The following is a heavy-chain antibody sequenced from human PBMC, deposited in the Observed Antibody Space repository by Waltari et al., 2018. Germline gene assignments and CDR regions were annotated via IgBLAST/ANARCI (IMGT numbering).Heavy chain of an antibody. V-gene: IGHV3-30-3*01. D-gene: IGHD3-9*01. J-gene: IGHJ6*03. Sequence: QVQLVESGGGVVQPGRSLRLSCAASGFTFSSYAMHWVRQAPGKGLEWVAVISYDGSNKYSADSVKGRFTISRDNSKNTLYLQMNSLRAEDTAVYYCARVQAEVDSWYYYYYYMDVWGKGTTVTISS. CDR3: ARVQAEVDSWYYYYYYMDV. CDR1: GFTFSSYA. CDR2: ISYDGSNK.